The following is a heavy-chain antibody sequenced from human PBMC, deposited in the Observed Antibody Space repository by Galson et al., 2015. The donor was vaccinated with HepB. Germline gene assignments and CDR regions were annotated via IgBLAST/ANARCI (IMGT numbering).Heavy chain of an antibody. CDR2: IRSKAYAETT. CDR1: GFTFGEYA. D-gene: IGHD5-18*01. J-gene: IGHJ6*02. Sequence: SLRLSCAASGFTFGEYAMSWVRQAPGKGLEWVGFIRSKAYAETTEYAASVRGRFTISRDDSKNIAYLQMHSLKTEDTAVYYCTSGQRGYGDGSYYYGMDVWGQGTTVTVSS. CDR3: TSGQRGYGDGSYYYGMDV. V-gene: IGHV3-49*04.